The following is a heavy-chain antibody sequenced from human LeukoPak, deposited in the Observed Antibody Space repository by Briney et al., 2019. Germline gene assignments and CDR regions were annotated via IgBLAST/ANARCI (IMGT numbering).Heavy chain of an antibody. D-gene: IGHD7-27*01. Sequence: KASETLSLTCAVSGSSISSGYYWGWIRQPPGKGLEWIGRIYRTGRTYYNLSLKSRVTMSVDTSKNQFSLKLSSVTAADTAVYYCARVFWAGDPTGATFDCWGQGTLVTVSS. CDR3: ARVFWAGDPTGATFDC. V-gene: IGHV4-38-2*01. CDR2: IYRTGRT. J-gene: IGHJ4*02. CDR1: GSSISSGYY.